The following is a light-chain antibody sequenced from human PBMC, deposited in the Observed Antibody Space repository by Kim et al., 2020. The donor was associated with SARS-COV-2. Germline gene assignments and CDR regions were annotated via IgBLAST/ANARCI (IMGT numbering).Light chain of an antibody. CDR2: GHT. CDR3: QSYDSSLNSYV. V-gene: IGLV1-40*01. Sequence: RVTISCTGTFSNIGAGYDVHWDQQVPGAAPTLLIYGHTNRPSGVPDRFSGSKSDTSASLAITGLQPEDEADYYCQSYDSSLNSYVFGTGTKVTVL. J-gene: IGLJ1*01. CDR1: FSNIGAGYD.